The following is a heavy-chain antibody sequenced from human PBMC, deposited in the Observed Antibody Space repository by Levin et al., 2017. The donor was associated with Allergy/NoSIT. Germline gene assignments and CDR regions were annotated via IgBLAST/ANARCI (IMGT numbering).Heavy chain of an antibody. V-gene: IGHV1-2*06. D-gene: IGHD6-19*01. Sequence: PGGSLRLSCKASGYTFTGYYMHWVRQAPGQGLEWMGRINPNSGGTNYAQKFQGRVTMTRDTSISTAYMELSRLRSDDTAVYYCARAEWLVLAFDIWGQGTMVTVSS. CDR2: INPNSGGT. CDR1: GYTFTGYY. CDR3: ARAEWLVLAFDI. J-gene: IGHJ3*02.